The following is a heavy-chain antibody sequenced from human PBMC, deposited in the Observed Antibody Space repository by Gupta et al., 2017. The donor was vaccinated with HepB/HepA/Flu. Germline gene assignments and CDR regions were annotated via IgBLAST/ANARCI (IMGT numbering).Heavy chain of an antibody. CDR2: IYSGGST. J-gene: IGHJ6*03. CDR3: ARGVKGYCSSTSCYNRPSYYYYYMDV. CDR1: GFTVSSNY. D-gene: IGHD2-2*02. Sequence: EVQLVESGGGLIQPGGSLRLSCAASGFTVSSNYMSWVRQAPGKGLEWVSVIYSGGSTYYADSVKGRFTISRDNSKNTLYLQMNSLRAEDTAVYYCARGVKGYCSSTSCYNRPSYYYYYMDVWGKGTTVTVSS. V-gene: IGHV3-53*01.